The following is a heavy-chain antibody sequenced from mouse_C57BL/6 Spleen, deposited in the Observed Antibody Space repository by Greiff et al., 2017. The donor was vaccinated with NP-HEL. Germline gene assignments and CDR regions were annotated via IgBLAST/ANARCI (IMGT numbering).Heavy chain of an antibody. Sequence: EVKLMESGGGLVKPGGSLKLSCAASGFTFSSYAMSWVRQTPEKRLEWVATISDGGSYTYYPDNVKGRFTISRDNAKNNLYLQMSHLKSEDTAMYYCARDYGSSPYYYAMDYWGQGTSVTVSS. CDR3: ARDYGSSPYYYAMDY. CDR1: GFTFSSYA. CDR2: ISDGGSYT. V-gene: IGHV5-4*01. D-gene: IGHD1-1*01. J-gene: IGHJ4*01.